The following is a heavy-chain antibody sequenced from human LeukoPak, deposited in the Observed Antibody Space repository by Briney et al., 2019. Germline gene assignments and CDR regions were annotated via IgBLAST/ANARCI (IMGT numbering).Heavy chain of an antibody. CDR2: INPSGGST. V-gene: IGHV1-46*01. CDR1: GYTFTSYY. J-gene: IGHJ4*02. D-gene: IGHD3-3*01. Sequence: GASVKVSCKASGYTFTSYYMHWVRQAPGQGLEWMGIINPSGGSTSYAQKFQGRVTMTRDMSTSTVYMELSSLRSEDMAVYYCARAYYDFWSGYYYPTGFDYWGQGTLVTVSS. CDR3: ARAYYDFWSGYYYPTGFDY.